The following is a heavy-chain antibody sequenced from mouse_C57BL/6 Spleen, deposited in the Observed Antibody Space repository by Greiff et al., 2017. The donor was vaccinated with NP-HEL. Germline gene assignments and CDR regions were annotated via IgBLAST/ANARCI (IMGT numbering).Heavy chain of an antibody. CDR1: GYSITSGYY. Sequence: DVKLQESGPGLVKPSQSLSLTCSVTGYSITSGYYWNWIRQFPGNKLEWMGYISYDGSNNYNPSLKNRISITRDTSKNQFFLKLNSVTTEDTATYYCARGGDGGDFDYWGQGTTPTVSS. V-gene: IGHV3-6*01. D-gene: IGHD3-3*01. J-gene: IGHJ2*01. CDR2: ISYDGSN. CDR3: ARGGDGGDFDY.